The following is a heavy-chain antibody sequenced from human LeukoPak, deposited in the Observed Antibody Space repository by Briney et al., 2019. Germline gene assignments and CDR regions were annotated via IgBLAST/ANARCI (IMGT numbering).Heavy chain of an antibody. V-gene: IGHV4-39*01. CDR1: GGSISSSSYY. Sequence: SETLSLTCTVSGGSISSSSYYWSWIRQPPGKGLEWIGSIYYSGSTYYNPSLKSRVTISVDTSKNQFSLKLSSVTAADTAVYYCARPISSSWYGGWFDPWGQGTLVTVSS. J-gene: IGHJ5*02. D-gene: IGHD6-13*01. CDR3: ARPISSSWYGGWFDP. CDR2: IYYSGST.